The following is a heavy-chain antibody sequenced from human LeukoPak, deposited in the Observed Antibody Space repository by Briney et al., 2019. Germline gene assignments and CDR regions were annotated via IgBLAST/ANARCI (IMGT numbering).Heavy chain of an antibody. CDR1: GGSISSGGYY. J-gene: IGHJ4*02. CDR3: ARARGYCSSTNCYLFDY. CDR2: IYHSGST. D-gene: IGHD2-2*01. Sequence: SQTLSLTCTVSGGSISSGGYYWNWIRQPPGKSLEWIGYIYHSGSTYYNPSLKSRVTISVDRSKNQFSLKLSSVTAADTAVYYCARARGYCSSTNCYLFDYWGQGTLVTVSS. V-gene: IGHV4-30-2*01.